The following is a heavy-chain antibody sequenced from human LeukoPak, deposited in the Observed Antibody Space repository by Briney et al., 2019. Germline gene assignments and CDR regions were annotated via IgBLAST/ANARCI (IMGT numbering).Heavy chain of an antibody. CDR2: IIPIFGTA. Sequence: GSSVKVSCMASRGTFSSDAISWVRQAPGQGLEWMGRIIPIFGTADYAQKFQGRVTITTDESTSTAYMELSSLRSEDTAVYYCATSHQDYDFWSGYFYWGQGTLVTVSS. V-gene: IGHV1-69*05. CDR1: RGTFSSDA. J-gene: IGHJ4*02. CDR3: ATSHQDYDFWSGYFY. D-gene: IGHD3-3*01.